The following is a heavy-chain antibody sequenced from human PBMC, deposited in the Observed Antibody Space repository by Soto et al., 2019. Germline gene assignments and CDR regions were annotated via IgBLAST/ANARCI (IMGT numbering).Heavy chain of an antibody. CDR2: IIPIFGTA. J-gene: IGHJ3*02. Sequence: SVKVSCKASGGTFSSYAISWVRQAPGQGLEWMGGIIPIFGTANYAQKFQGRVTITADKSTSTAYMELSSLRSEDTAVYYCARVSYYDGSRYWVWDAFDICGQGPMVTV. V-gene: IGHV1-69*06. CDR3: ARVSYYDGSRYWVWDAFDI. D-gene: IGHD3-22*01. CDR1: GGTFSSYA.